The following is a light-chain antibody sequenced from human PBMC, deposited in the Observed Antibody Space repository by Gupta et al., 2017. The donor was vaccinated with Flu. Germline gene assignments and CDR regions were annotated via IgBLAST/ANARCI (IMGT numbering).Light chain of an antibody. Sequence: GERAPLSVRVSLGCSTHLVWDQQRPGQAPRLLMNGASTRAPGVPARFNGSGSGTEFTLTINSVQSEDFAVYYCQQYNDWPPTFGPGTRLDIK. CDR2: GAS. J-gene: IGKJ1*01. V-gene: IGKV3-15*01. CDR3: QQYNDWPPT. CDR1: LGCSTH.